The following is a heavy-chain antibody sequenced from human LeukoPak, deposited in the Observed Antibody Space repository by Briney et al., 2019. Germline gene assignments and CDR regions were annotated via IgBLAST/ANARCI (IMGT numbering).Heavy chain of an antibody. CDR1: GGSISSYY. V-gene: IGHV4-4*07. CDR3: ARGSSWYSDYYYIHV. Sequence: SETLSLTCTVSGGSISSYYWSWIRQPAGKGLEWIGRIYTSGSTNYNPSLKSRVTMSVDTSKNQFSLKLSSVTAADTAVYYCARGSSWYSDYYYIHVGGKGTTVTVSS. J-gene: IGHJ6*03. D-gene: IGHD6-13*01. CDR2: IYTSGST.